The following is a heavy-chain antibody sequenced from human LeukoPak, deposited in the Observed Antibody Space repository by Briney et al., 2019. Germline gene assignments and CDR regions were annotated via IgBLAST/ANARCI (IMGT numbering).Heavy chain of an antibody. V-gene: IGHV3-74*01. J-gene: IGHJ2*01. D-gene: IGHD4-17*01. Sequence: GGSLRLSCALSGLNNRNYWMHWVRQAPGKGLVWVSRMNDDGSGISYADSVKGRFTISRDHAKNTLYLQMNSLRAEDTAVYYCARETTVSREWYFDLWGRGTLVTVAS. CDR1: GLNNRNYW. CDR3: ARETTVSREWYFDL. CDR2: MNDDGSGI.